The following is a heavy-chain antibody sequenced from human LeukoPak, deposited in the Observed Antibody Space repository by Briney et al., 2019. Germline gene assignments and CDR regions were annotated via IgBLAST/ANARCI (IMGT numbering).Heavy chain of an antibody. CDR1: GFTFSSYS. J-gene: IGHJ4*02. Sequence: GGSLRLSCAASGFTFSSYSMNWVRQAPGKGLEWVSYVSSSGSTMYYADSVKGRFTISRDNAKNSLYLQMNSLRAEDTAVYFCADPGSALWGQGTLVTVSS. V-gene: IGHV3-48*04. CDR2: VSSSGSTM. CDR3: ADPGSAL.